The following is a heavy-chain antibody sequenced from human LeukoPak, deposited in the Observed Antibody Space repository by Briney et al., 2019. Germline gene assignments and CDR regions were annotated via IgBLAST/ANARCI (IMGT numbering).Heavy chain of an antibody. Sequence: GGSLRLSCAASGFTFSSYGMHWVRQAPGKGLEWVAVISYDGSNKYYADSVKGRFTISRDNSKNTLYLQMNSLRAEDTAVYYCAKAGLIVASDFDYWGQGTLVTVSS. D-gene: IGHD3-22*01. CDR1: GFTFSSYG. CDR3: AKAGLIVASDFDY. V-gene: IGHV3-30*18. CDR2: ISYDGSNK. J-gene: IGHJ4*02.